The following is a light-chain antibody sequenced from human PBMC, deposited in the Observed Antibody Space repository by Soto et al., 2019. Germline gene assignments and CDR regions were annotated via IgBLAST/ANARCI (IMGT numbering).Light chain of an antibody. V-gene: IGKV3-20*01. CDR1: QSVSSSY. J-gene: IGKJ1*01. Sequence: EIVLTQSPGTLSLSRGERATLSCRASQSVSSSYLAWYQQKPGQAPRLLIYGASSRATGIPDRFGGSGSGTDFTLTISRLEPEDFAVYYCQQYDSSWTFGQGTKVDIK. CDR2: GAS. CDR3: QQYDSSWT.